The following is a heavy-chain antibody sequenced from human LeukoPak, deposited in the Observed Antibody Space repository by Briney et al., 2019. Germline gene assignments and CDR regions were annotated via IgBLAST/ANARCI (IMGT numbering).Heavy chain of an antibody. V-gene: IGHV4-4*09. D-gene: IGHD3-22*01. CDR1: GGSISSYY. CDR3: ARQPNYYDSTGSNYYYMDV. Sequence: PSETLSLTCTVSGGSISSYYWSWIRQPPGKGLEWIGYIYTGGSTNYNPSLKSRVTISVDTSKNQFSLKLSSVTAADTAVYYCARQPNYYDSTGSNYYYMDVWGKGTTVTVSS. CDR2: IYTGGST. J-gene: IGHJ6*03.